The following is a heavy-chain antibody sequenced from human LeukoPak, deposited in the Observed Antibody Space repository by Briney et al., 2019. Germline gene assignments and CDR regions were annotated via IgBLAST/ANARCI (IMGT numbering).Heavy chain of an antibody. CDR3: ARDRYYDFWSGYYWDPYHYYGMDV. CDR2: INPSGGST. Sequence: GASVKVSCKASGYTFTSYYMHWVRQAPGQGLEWMGIINPSGGSTSYAQKFQGRVTMTRDTSTSTVYMELSSLRSEDTAVYYCARDRYYDFWSGYYWDPYHYYGMDVWGQGTTVTVSS. J-gene: IGHJ6*02. CDR1: GYTFTSYY. V-gene: IGHV1-46*01. D-gene: IGHD3-3*01.